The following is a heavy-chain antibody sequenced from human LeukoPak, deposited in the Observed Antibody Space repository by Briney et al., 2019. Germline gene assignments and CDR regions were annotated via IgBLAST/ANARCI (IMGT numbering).Heavy chain of an antibody. D-gene: IGHD1-26*01. CDR3: ARVHSGSYYVVDY. V-gene: IGHV3-7*01. CDR2: IKQDGSEK. Sequence: GGSLRLSCAASGFTFSSYWMSWVRQAPGKGLEWVANIKQDGSEKYYVDSVKGRFTISRDNAKNSLYLQMNSLRAEDTAVYYCARVHSGSYYVVDYWGQGTLVTVPS. J-gene: IGHJ4*02. CDR1: GFTFSSYW.